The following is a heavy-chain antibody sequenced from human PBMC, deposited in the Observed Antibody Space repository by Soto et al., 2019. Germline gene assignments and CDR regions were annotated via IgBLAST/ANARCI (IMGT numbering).Heavy chain of an antibody. V-gene: IGHV3-48*02. D-gene: IGHD3-22*01. Sequence: GGSLRLSCAASGFTFSSYSMNWVRQAPGKGLEWVSYISSSSSTIYYADSVKGRFTISRDNAKNSLYLQMNSLRDEDTAEYYCTRDMIVVDYFDDWGQGTLVTVSS. CDR1: GFTFSSYS. CDR2: ISSSSSTI. J-gene: IGHJ4*01. CDR3: TRDMIVVDYFDD.